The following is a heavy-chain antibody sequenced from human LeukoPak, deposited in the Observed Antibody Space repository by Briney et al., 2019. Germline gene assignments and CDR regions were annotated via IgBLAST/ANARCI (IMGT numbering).Heavy chain of an antibody. CDR3: ARGTGNYDFWSGYPYYYMDV. CDR2: IYTSGST. J-gene: IGHJ6*03. Sequence: SETLSLTCTVSGGSISSYYRSWIRQPAGKGLEWIGRIYTSGSTNYNPSLKSRVTMSVDTSKNQFSLKLSSVTAADTAVYYCARGTGNYDFWSGYPYYYMDVWGKGTAVTVSS. D-gene: IGHD3-3*01. CDR1: GGSISSYY. V-gene: IGHV4-4*07.